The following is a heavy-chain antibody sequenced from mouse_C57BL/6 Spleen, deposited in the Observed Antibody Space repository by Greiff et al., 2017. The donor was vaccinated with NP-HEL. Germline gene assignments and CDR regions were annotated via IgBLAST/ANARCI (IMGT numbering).Heavy chain of an antibody. CDR3: TRRPVTYFDV. CDR2: IDPETGGT. Sequence: QVQLQQSGAELVRPGASVTLSCKASGYTFTDYEMHWVKQTPVHGLEWIGAIDPETGGTAYNQKFKGKAILTADKSSSTAYMELRSLTSEDSAVYYCTRRPVTYFDVWGTGTTVTVSS. J-gene: IGHJ1*03. CDR1: GYTFTDYE. D-gene: IGHD2-12*01. V-gene: IGHV1-15*01.